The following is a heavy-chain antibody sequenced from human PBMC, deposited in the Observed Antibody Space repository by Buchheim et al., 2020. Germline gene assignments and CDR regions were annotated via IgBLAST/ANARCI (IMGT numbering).Heavy chain of an antibody. Sequence: QVQLVQSGAEVKKPGSSVKVSCKASGGTFSSYAISWVRQAPGQGLEWMGGIIPIFGTANYAQKFQGRVTLTADESTSTAYMELSSLRSEDTAVYYCASYYGSGSYFGPYYYYYYGMDVWGQGTT. V-gene: IGHV1-69*12. CDR2: IIPIFGTA. D-gene: IGHD3-10*01. CDR1: GGTFSSYA. J-gene: IGHJ6*02. CDR3: ASYYGSGSYFGPYYYYYYGMDV.